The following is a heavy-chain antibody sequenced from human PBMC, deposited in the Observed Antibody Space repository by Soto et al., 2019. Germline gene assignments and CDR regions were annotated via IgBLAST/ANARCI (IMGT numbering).Heavy chain of an antibody. V-gene: IGHV3-30*18. J-gene: IGHJ6*02. CDR2: ISYDGSNK. CDR3: VKDGSIGWPYYYGMDV. D-gene: IGHD6-19*01. CDR1: GFTFSSYG. Sequence: GGSLRLSCAASGFTFSSYGMHWVRQAPGKGLEWVAVISYDGSNKYYADSVKGRFTISRDNSKNTMYLQMSSLRAEDTAVYYCVKDGSIGWPYYYGMDVWGQGTTVTVSS.